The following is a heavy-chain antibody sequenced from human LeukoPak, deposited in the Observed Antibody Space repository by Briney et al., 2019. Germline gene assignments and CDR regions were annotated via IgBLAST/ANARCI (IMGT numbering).Heavy chain of an antibody. CDR3: AKHSGSYFIYYVDS. CDR2: ISGSAYNS. V-gene: IGHV3-23*01. D-gene: IGHD1-26*01. Sequence: PGGSLRLSCAASGFTFSSYAMSWVRQAPGKGLEWVSTISGSAYNSYYADSVKGRFTISRDNSANTLYLEMNNLRVEDTALYYCAKHSGSYFIYYVDSWGQGTLVTVSS. CDR1: GFTFSSYA. J-gene: IGHJ4*02.